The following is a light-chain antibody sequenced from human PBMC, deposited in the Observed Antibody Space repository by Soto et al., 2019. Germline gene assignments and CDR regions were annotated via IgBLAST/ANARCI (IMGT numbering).Light chain of an antibody. CDR1: QGVSSSY. CDR2: GAS. Sequence: EIVLTQSPGTLSLSPGERATLSCRASQGVSSSYLAWYKHKPGQAPRLLIYGASSRATGIPDRFSGSGSGPDFTLTISRLEPQDFAVYYCQQYGSSPPLFTFGPRTKVYS. CDR3: QQYGSSPPLFT. V-gene: IGKV3-20*01. J-gene: IGKJ3*01.